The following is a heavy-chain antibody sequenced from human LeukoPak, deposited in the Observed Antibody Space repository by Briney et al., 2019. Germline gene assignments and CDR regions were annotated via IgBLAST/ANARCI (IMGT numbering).Heavy chain of an antibody. CDR3: ARRSDSGSDDGEDYFDY. Sequence: SETLSLACTVSGGSISSTTFYWGWIRQPPGKGLEWIGSMYYDGSTYHNPSLKSRVTISVDTSNNQFSLKLTSVTAADTAVYFCARRSDSGSDDGEDYFDYWGQETLVTVSS. CDR2: MYYDGST. V-gene: IGHV4-39*01. CDR1: GGSISSTTFY. D-gene: IGHD1-26*01. J-gene: IGHJ4*02.